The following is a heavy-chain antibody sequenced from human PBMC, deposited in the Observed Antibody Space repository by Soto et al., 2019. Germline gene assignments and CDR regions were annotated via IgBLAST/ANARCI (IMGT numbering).Heavy chain of an antibody. Sequence: GGSLRLSCAASGFTFSDYYMSWIRQAPGKGLEWVSYISSSGSTIYYADSVKGRFTISRDNAKNSLYLQMNSLRSEATAVYYCARGFSVVAASPGNDYWGQGTLVTVSS. V-gene: IGHV3-11*01. D-gene: IGHD2-15*01. CDR1: GFTFSDYY. CDR2: ISSSGSTI. J-gene: IGHJ4*02. CDR3: ARGFSVVAASPGNDY.